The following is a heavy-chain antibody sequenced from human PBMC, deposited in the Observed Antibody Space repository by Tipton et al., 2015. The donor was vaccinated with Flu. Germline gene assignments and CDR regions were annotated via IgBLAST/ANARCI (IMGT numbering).Heavy chain of an antibody. CDR3: ARVSPPVGFWGGNGAFDI. D-gene: IGHD3-3*01. Sequence: TLSLTCTVSGGSISSSSYYWGWIRQPPGKGLEWIGGIYYSGSTYYKPSLKSRVTISVDTSKNQFSLKLSSLTAADTAVYYCARVSPPVGFWGGNGAFDIWGQGTMVTVSS. J-gene: IGHJ3*02. CDR2: IYYSGST. V-gene: IGHV4-39*07. CDR1: GGSISSSSYY.